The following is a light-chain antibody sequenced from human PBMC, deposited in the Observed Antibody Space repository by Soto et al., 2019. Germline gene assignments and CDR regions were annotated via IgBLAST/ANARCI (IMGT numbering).Light chain of an antibody. V-gene: IGLV2-14*01. J-gene: IGLJ1*01. CDR3: SSYTSSRVCV. CDR2: NVS. CDR1: SSDVGGYNY. Sequence: QSVLTQPASVSGSPGQSITISCTGTSSDVGGYNYVSWYQQHPGKAPKLMIYNVSDRPSGVSNRFSGSKSGNTASLTISGLQAEDEADYYCSSYTSSRVCVFGTGTKLTVL.